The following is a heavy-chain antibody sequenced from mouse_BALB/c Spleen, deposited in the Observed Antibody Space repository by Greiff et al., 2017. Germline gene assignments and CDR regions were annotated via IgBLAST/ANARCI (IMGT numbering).Heavy chain of an antibody. CDR2: IDPYNGGT. V-gene: IGHV1S135*01. J-gene: IGHJ3*01. CDR1: GYSFTDYN. D-gene: IGHD2-3*01. CDR3: ASESLYDGYSFAY. Sequence: EVKLVESGPELVKPGASVKVSCKASGYSFTDYNMYWVKQSHGKSLEWIGYIDPYNGGTSYNQKFKGKATLTVDKSSSTAFMHLNSLTSEDSAVYYCASESLYDGYSFAYWGQGTLVTVSA.